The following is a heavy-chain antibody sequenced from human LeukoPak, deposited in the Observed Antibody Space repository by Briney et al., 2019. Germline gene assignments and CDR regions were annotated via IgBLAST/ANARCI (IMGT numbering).Heavy chain of an antibody. J-gene: IGHJ4*02. Sequence: GRSLRLSCAASGFTFSSYWMSWVRQAPGKGLEWVANIKQDGSEKYYVDSVKGRFTISRDNAKNSLYLQMNSLRAEDTAVYYCARGSYYYNSSGYSYWGQGTLVTVSS. CDR1: GFTFSSYW. D-gene: IGHD3-22*01. CDR3: ARGSYYYNSSGYSY. CDR2: IKQDGSEK. V-gene: IGHV3-7*01.